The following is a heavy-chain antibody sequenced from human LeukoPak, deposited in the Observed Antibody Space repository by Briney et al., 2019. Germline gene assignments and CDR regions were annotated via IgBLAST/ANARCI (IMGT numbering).Heavy chain of an antibody. CDR3: ARDAEDYYDSSGYFDI. Sequence: SGTLSLTCTVSGGSISSSSYYWGWLRQPPGKGREWLGSIYYSGSTYYNPSLNSRVTISVDTSKNQFSLKLSSVTAADTAEYYCARDAEDYYDSSGYFDIWGQGTMVTVSS. D-gene: IGHD3-22*01. CDR2: IYYSGST. V-gene: IGHV4-39*07. CDR1: GGSISSSSYY. J-gene: IGHJ3*02.